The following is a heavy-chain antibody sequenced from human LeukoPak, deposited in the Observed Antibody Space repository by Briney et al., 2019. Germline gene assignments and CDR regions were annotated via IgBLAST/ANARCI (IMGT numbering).Heavy chain of an antibody. CDR2: ISGSGGST. J-gene: IGHJ4*02. D-gene: IGHD2-2*01. CDR1: GFTFSSYA. Sequence: PGGSLRLSCAASGFTFSSYAMSWVRQAPGKGLEWVSAISGSGGSTYYADSVKGRFTNSRDNSKNTLYLQMNSLRAEDTAVYYCAKARCSSTSCYDSRLFDYWGQGTLVTVSS. CDR3: AKARCSSTSCYDSRLFDY. V-gene: IGHV3-23*01.